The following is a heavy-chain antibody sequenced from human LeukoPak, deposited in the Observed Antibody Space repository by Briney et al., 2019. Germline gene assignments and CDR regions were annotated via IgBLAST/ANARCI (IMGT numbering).Heavy chain of an antibody. J-gene: IGHJ4*02. CDR3: AKELRSHTGWPFDY. CDR2: INGGGDTT. V-gene: IGHV3-23*01. D-gene: IGHD5-12*01. Sequence: GGSLRLSCAASGFTFRSYTMSWVRLARGRGLERVSAINGGGDTTYYVDSVNGRFTISRDNSKNTLYLQVNCLTAEDTAVYYCAKELRSHTGWPFDYWGQGTLVTVSS. CDR1: GFTFRSYT.